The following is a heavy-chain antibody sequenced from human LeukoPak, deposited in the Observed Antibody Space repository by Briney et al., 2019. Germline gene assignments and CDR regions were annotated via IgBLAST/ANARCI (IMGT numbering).Heavy chain of an antibody. CDR3: ARDHLVVPGGYEDHYYGMDV. V-gene: IGHV3-74*01. Sequence: GGSLRLSCAASGFTFSSHWMHWVRQAPGKGLVWVSRINGEGVNIYYGDSVKGRFTISRDNAKNTLYLQMNSLRAEDTAVYYCARDHLVVPGGYEDHYYGMDVWGQGTTVTVSS. CDR1: GFTFSSHW. J-gene: IGHJ6*02. D-gene: IGHD2-2*01. CDR2: INGEGVNI.